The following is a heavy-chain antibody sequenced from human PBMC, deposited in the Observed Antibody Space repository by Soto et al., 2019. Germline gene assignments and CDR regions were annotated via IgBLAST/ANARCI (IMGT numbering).Heavy chain of an antibody. D-gene: IGHD3-9*01. Sequence: ASVKVSCKASGYTFTSYDINWVRQATGQGLEWMGWMNPNSGNTGYAQKFQGRVTMTRNTSISTAYMELSSLRSEDTAVYYCARGTSVYDILTGYYYNYYYMDVWGKGTTVTVSS. CDR2: MNPNSGNT. J-gene: IGHJ6*03. CDR1: GYTFTSYD. V-gene: IGHV1-8*01. CDR3: ARGTSVYDILTGYYYNYYYMDV.